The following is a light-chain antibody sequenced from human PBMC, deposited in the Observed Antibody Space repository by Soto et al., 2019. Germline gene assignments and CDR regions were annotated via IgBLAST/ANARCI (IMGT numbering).Light chain of an antibody. CDR3: LQDYNYPWT. Sequence: AIQMTQSPSSLSASVGDRVTITCRASQGIRNDLGWYQQKPGKAPKLLMFDVSRLQSGVPSRFSGSGSGTDFTLTISTLQPEDFGTYYCLQDYNYPWTCGQGTKVDIK. CDR1: QGIRND. V-gene: IGKV1-6*01. CDR2: DVS. J-gene: IGKJ1*01.